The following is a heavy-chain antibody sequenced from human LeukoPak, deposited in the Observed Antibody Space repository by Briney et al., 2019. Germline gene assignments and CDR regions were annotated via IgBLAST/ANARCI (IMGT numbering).Heavy chain of an antibody. V-gene: IGHV3-33*01. CDR3: ARDGINWTPDY. J-gene: IGHJ4*02. D-gene: IGHD1-1*01. CDR1: GFTFSTYG. Sequence: GGSLRLSCAASGFTFSTYGMHWVRQAPGKGLEWVALIWHDGSKEQYADSVKGRFTISRDNSKNTLYLEMNSLRGEDTAVYFCARDGINWTPDYWGLGTLVTVSS. CDR2: IWHDGSKE.